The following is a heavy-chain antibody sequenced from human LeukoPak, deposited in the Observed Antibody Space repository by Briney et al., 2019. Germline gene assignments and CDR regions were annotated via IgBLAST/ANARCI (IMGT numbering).Heavy chain of an antibody. D-gene: IGHD3-9*01. CDR1: GFTFSSYW. Sequence: PGGSLRLSCAASGFTFSSYWMSWVRQAPGKGLEWVANIKQDGSEKYYVDSVKGRFTISRDNAKNSLYLQMNSVRAEDTAVYYCAREVTYYDILTGYWGTNWFDPWGQGTLVTVSS. V-gene: IGHV3-7*01. CDR3: AREVTYYDILTGYWGTNWFDP. CDR2: IKQDGSEK. J-gene: IGHJ5*02.